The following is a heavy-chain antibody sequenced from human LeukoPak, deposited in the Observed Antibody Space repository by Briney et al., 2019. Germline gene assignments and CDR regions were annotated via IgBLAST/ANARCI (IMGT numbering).Heavy chain of an antibody. D-gene: IGHD3-3*01. Sequence: ASVTVSCKASGYTFTIYGISWVRQAPGQGLEWMGWISAYNGNTNYAQKLQGRVTMTTDTSTGTAYMELRSLRSDDTAVYYCARDSRVVLNYYYYGMDVWGQGTTVTVSS. J-gene: IGHJ6*02. CDR2: ISAYNGNT. CDR1: GYTFTIYG. V-gene: IGHV1-18*01. CDR3: ARDSRVVLNYYYYGMDV.